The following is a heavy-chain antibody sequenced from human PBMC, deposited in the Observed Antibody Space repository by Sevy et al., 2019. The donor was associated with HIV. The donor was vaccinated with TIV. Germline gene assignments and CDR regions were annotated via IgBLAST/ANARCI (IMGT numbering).Heavy chain of an antibody. CDR1: GYSVSSGFY. CDR3: ARFAYYDNSGYHYPDWIDP. D-gene: IGHD3-22*01. V-gene: IGHV4-38-2*01. CDR2: IFYSGNI. J-gene: IGHJ5*02. Sequence: SETLSLTCAVSGYSVSSGFYWAWIRQSPGKGLEWIGSIFYSGNIHYNPSLEGRVAILLDTSKNQFSLILDSVTAADTAVYYCARFAYYDNSGYHYPDWIDPWGPGTLVTVSS.